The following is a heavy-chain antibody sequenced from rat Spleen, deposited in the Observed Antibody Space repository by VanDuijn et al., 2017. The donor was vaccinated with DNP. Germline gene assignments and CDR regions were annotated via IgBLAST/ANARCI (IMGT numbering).Heavy chain of an antibody. V-gene: IGHV5-27*01. CDR2: ISTSGGST. CDR1: GFTFSNSD. Sequence: EVQLVESGGGLVQPGRSLKLSCAASGFTFSNSDMAWVRQAPTKGLEWVASISTSGGSTYYRDSVKGRFTISRDNAKSTLYLQMDSLRSEDTATYYCATDPYVYYGSHYWGQGVMVTVSS. D-gene: IGHD1-6*01. CDR3: ATDPYVYYGSHY. J-gene: IGHJ2*01.